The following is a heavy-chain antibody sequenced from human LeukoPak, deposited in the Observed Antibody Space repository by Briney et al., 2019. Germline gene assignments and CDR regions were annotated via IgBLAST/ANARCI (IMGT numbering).Heavy chain of an antibody. CDR2: ISGSGGST. D-gene: IGHD2-2*01. CDR3: AKDLIVVPAANTGAFDX. J-gene: IGHJ3*02. V-gene: IGHV3-23*01. Sequence: GGSLRLSCAVSGFTFSSHGMHWVRQAPGKGLEWVSAISGSGGSTYYADSVKGRFTISRDNSKNTLYLQMNSLRAEDTAVYYCAKDLIVVPAANTGAFDXWGQGTMVTVSX. CDR1: GFTFSSHG.